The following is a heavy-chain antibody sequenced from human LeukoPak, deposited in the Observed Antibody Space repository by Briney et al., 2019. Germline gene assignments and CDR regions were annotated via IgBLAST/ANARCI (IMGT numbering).Heavy chain of an antibody. CDR3: ARVRYRLAETYIDY. CDR2: INPNSGGT. D-gene: IGHD3-16*01. V-gene: IGHV1-2*02. CDR1: RYTFTGYY. Sequence: ASVKVSCKASRYTFTGYYMHWVRQAPGQRLEWMGWINPNSGGTNYAQKFQGRVTMTRDTSISTAYMELSRLRSDDTAVYYCARVRYRLAETYIDYWGQGTLVTVSS. J-gene: IGHJ4*02.